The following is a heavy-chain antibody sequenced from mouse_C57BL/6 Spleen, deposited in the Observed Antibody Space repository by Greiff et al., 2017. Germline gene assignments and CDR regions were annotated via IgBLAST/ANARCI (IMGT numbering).Heavy chain of an antibody. J-gene: IGHJ4*01. CDR3: ARPLETPVMDY. Sequence: VKLMESGPGLVAPSQSLSITCTVSGFSLTSYGVSWVRQPPGKGLEWLGVIWGDGSTTYHSALISGLSISKDNSKIQVFLKLNSLQTDDTATYYGARPLETPVMDYGGQGTSVTVSS. CDR2: IWGDGST. V-gene: IGHV2-3*01. CDR1: GFSLTSYG.